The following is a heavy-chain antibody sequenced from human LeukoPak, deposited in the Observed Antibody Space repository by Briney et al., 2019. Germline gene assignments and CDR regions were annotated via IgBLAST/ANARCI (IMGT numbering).Heavy chain of an antibody. D-gene: IGHD7-27*01. J-gene: IGHJ4*02. CDR3: ARGSNWGSDY. CDR2: IIPNFGTA. CDR1: GGTFSSYA. V-gene: IGHV1-69*05. Sequence: SGKVSCKASGGTFSSYAISWVRQDPGQGLEWMGGIIPNFGTANYAQKLQGRVTITTDESTSTAYMELSSLRSDDTAVYYCARGSNWGSDYWGQGTLVTVSS.